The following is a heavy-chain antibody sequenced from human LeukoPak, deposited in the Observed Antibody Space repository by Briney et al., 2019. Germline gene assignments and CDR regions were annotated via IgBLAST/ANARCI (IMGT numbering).Heavy chain of an antibody. J-gene: IGHJ4*02. D-gene: IGHD3-10*01. CDR3: ARGGFDYYGTGRAFDV. V-gene: IGHV1-69*05. CDR1: GGTFSSYA. Sequence: SVKVSCKASGGTFSSYAISWVRQAPGQGLEWMGGIIPIFGTANYAQKFQGRVTITTDESTSTANMELSSLRSEDTAVYYCARGGFDYYGTGRAFDVWGQGTLVTVSS. CDR2: IIPIFGTA.